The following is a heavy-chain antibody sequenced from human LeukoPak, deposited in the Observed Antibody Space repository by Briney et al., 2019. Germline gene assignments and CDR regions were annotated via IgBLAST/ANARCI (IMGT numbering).Heavy chain of an antibody. J-gene: IGHJ4*02. V-gene: IGHV1-2*02. D-gene: IGHD6-13*01. CDR1: GYTFTGYY. CDR3: ARDSSWPENYFDY. CDR2: INPNSGGT. Sequence: ASVKVSCKASGYTFTGYYMHWVRQAPGQGLEWMGWINPNSGGTNYAQKFQGRVTVTRDTSISTAYMELSRLRSDDTAVYYCARDSSWPENYFDYWGPGTLVTVSS.